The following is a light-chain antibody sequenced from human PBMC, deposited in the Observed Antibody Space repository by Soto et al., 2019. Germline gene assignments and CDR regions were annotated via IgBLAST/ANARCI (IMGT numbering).Light chain of an antibody. Sequence: DIVLTQSPGTLSLSPGERATLSCRASQSVSSSYLAWYQQKPGQAPRLLIYGASSRATGIPDRFSGSGSGTDFTLTISRLEPEDVAVYYCQQHGGSPITFGQGTRLEIK. CDR2: GAS. V-gene: IGKV3-20*01. J-gene: IGKJ5*01. CDR1: QSVSSSY. CDR3: QQHGGSPIT.